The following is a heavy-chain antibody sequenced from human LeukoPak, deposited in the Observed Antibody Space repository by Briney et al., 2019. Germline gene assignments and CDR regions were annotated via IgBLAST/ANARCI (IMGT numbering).Heavy chain of an antibody. D-gene: IGHD3-22*01. CDR1: GGSISSSSYY. J-gene: IGHJ4*02. V-gene: IGHV4-39*01. Sequence: KPSETLSLTCTVSGGSISSSSYYWGWIRQPPGKGLEWIGSIYYSGSTYSNPSIKSRVTISVDTSENQFSLKLSSVTAADTAVYYCARRYYYDSSGLDYWGQGTLVTVSS. CDR2: IYYSGST. CDR3: ARRYYYDSSGLDY.